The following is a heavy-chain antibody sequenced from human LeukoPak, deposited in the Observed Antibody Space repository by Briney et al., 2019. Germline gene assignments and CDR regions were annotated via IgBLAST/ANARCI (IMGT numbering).Heavy chain of an antibody. D-gene: IGHD3-10*01. V-gene: IGHV4-39*01. CDR2: IYYSGTT. CDR3: ARSLGANTWVGNWFDP. J-gene: IGHJ5*02. Sequence: SETLSLTCSVSGGSISSPNHDWAWIRQPPGQGLEWIGSIYYSGTTYYNLPLKSRVTLSVDTSQNQFSLKLSSVTAADTAIYFCARSLGANTWVGNWFDPWGQGTLVTVSP. CDR1: GGSISSPNHD.